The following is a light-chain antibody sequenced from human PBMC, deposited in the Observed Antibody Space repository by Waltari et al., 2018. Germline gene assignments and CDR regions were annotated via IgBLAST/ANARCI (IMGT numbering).Light chain of an antibody. J-gene: IGLJ2*01. V-gene: IGLV2-23*02. CDR3: SSYAGSSKGV. Sequence: QSALTQPASVSGSPGQSITISCTGTSSDVGTYKRVSWYQQHPGKAPTLMIYAVSKRPSGVSDRFSCSKSGDMASLTISGLQPEDEAEYFCSSYAGSSKGVFGGGTKVTVL. CDR1: SSDVGTYKR. CDR2: AVS.